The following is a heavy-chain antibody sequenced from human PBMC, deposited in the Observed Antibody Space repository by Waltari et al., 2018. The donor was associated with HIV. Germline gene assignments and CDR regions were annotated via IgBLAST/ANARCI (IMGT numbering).Heavy chain of an antibody. CDR3: TRESGYQLVRWLDP. CDR1: GYTFTGHY. Sequence: QVHLVQSGAEVKKPGASMKVSCKASGYTFTGHYVHWLRQASGQGLEWMGWINPISGATNYAQTFQGRVTMTRDASINTVYMEVKSLRYDDTAMYYCTRESGYQLVRWLDPWGQGTRVTVSS. CDR2: INPISGAT. V-gene: IGHV1-2*02. D-gene: IGHD2-2*01. J-gene: IGHJ5*02.